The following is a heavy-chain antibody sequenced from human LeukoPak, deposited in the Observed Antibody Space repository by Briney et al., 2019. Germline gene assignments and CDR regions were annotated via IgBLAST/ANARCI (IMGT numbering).Heavy chain of an antibody. CDR2: ISYDGGNK. Sequence: PGGSLRLSCAASGFTFSDFAMHWVRQAPSKGLEWVAVISYDGGNKYYTDSVQGRFTISRDNSRNTLFLQMNSLRVEDTAVYYCVRTDCSGGSCYPNFDYWGQGTLVTVSS. CDR3: VRTDCSGGSCYPNFDY. D-gene: IGHD2-15*01. CDR1: GFTFSDFA. V-gene: IGHV3-30*10. J-gene: IGHJ4*02.